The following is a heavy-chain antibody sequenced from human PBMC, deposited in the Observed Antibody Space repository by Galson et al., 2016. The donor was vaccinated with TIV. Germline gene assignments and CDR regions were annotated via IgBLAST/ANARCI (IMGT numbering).Heavy chain of an antibody. CDR2: INPKNGAT. CDR1: GYTFSHYY. Sequence: SVKVSCKASGYTFSHYYLHWVRQAPGQGLEWMGRINPKNGATEYALKFQGRVTMTRDTSISIAYMELSSLTSEDTATYFCAREKEIVVVGSTTPYYYYNMDVWGQGTTVTVSS. D-gene: IGHD2-15*01. J-gene: IGHJ6*03. V-gene: IGHV1/OR15-1*04. CDR3: AREKEIVVVGSTTPYYYYNMDV.